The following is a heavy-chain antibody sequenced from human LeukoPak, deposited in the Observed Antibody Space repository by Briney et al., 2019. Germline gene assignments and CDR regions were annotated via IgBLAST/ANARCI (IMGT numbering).Heavy chain of an antibody. CDR3: AGLRWHRGDY. J-gene: IGHJ4*02. CDR1: GGSIYSSSYY. Sequence: SETLSLTCSVSGGSIYSSSYYWGWIRQPPGKGLEWIGSIYYSGSTYYNPSLKSRVTISVDTSKNQFSLKLSSVTAADTAVYYCAGLRWHRGDYWGQGTLVTVSS. V-gene: IGHV4-39*01. CDR2: IYYSGST. D-gene: IGHD4-23*01.